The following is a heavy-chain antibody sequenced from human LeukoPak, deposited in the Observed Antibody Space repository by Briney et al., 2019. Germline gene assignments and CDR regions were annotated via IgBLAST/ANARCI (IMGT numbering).Heavy chain of an antibody. V-gene: IGHV4-59*01. CDR3: ASSEYSSSSPDY. Sequence: SETLSLTCTVSGGSISSYYWSWIRQPPGKGLEWIGYIYYSGSTNYNPSLKSRVTISVDTSKNQFSLKLSSVTAADTAVYYCASSEYSSSSPDYWGQGTLVTVSS. D-gene: IGHD6-6*01. CDR1: GGSISSYY. J-gene: IGHJ4*02. CDR2: IYYSGST.